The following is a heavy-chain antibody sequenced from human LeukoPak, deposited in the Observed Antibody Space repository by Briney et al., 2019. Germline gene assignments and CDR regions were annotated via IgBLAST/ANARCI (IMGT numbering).Heavy chain of an antibody. D-gene: IGHD1-14*01. V-gene: IGHV4-30-4*01. CDR1: GGSISSGDYY. Sequence: PSETLSLTCTVSGGSISSGDYYWSWIRQPPGKGLEWIGYIYYSGSTYYNPSLKSRVTISVDTSKNQFSLKLSSVTAADTAVYYCARDDEPHAFDIWGQGTMVTVSS. CDR2: IYYSGST. J-gene: IGHJ3*02. CDR3: ARDDEPHAFDI.